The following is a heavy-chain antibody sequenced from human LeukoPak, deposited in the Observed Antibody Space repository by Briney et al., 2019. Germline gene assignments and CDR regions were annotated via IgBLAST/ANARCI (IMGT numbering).Heavy chain of an antibody. V-gene: IGHV3-21*01. CDR3: ARDRKYNWNPGPYYFDY. J-gene: IGHJ4*02. D-gene: IGHD1-20*01. CDR1: GFTFSSYS. Sequence: GGSLRLSCAASGFTFSSYSMNWVRQAPGKGLEWVSSISSSSSYIYYADSVKGRFTISRDNAKNSLYLQMNSLRAEDTAVYYCARDRKYNWNPGPYYFDYWGQGTLVTVSS. CDR2: ISSSSSYI.